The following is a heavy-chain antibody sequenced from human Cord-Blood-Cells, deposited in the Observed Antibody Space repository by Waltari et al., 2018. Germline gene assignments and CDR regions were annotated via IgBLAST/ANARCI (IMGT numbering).Heavy chain of an antibody. CDR3: AVAVKAFDI. CDR2: IYSGGST. D-gene: IGHD4-4*01. J-gene: IGHJ3*02. V-gene: IGHV3-53*01. Sequence: EVQLVESGGGLIQPGGSLRLSCAASGFTVSSTYMSWVRQAPGKGMEWVLVIYSGGSTYYADSGKGRFTISRDNSKNTLYLQMNSLRAEDTAVYYCAVAVKAFDIWGQGTMVTVSS. CDR1: GFTVSSTY.